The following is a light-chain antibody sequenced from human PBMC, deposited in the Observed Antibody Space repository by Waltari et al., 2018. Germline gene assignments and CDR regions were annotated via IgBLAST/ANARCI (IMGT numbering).Light chain of an antibody. CDR3: CSYTSTTTTWV. CDR2: NVN. V-gene: IGLV2-18*02. CDR1: SSDVGNYDY. J-gene: IGLJ1*01. Sequence: QSALIQPPSVSGSPGQSVTISCTGTSSDVGNYDYVSWYQHHPGTVPKPMIYNVNTQPSGVPDRFSGSKSGNTASMTISGLQAEDGADYSCCSYTSTTTTWVFGTGTKVTVL.